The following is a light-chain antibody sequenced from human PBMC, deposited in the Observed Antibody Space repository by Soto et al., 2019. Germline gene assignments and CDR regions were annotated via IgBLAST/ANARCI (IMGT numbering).Light chain of an antibody. V-gene: IGLV2-8*01. J-gene: IGLJ2*01. CDR2: EVS. CDR1: SSDVGGYNY. Sequence: QSALTQPPSASGSPGQSVTISCTGTSSDVGGYNYVSWYLQYPDKAPKLMIFEVSKRPSGVPDRFSGSKSGNTASLTVSGLQAEDEADYYCSSYAGSNNLVFGGGTKVTVL. CDR3: SSYAGSNNLV.